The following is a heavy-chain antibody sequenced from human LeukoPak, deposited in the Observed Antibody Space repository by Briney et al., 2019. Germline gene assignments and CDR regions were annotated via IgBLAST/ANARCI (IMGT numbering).Heavy chain of an antibody. Sequence: SETLSLTCTVSGGSIGSYYWSWIRQPPGKGLEWIGYIYYSGSTNYNPSLKSRVTISVDTSKNQFSLKLSSVTAADTAVYYCARQPITIFGVVTPWAFDIWGQGTMVTVSS. CDR2: IYYSGST. J-gene: IGHJ3*02. CDR3: ARQPITIFGVVTPWAFDI. CDR1: GGSIGSYY. D-gene: IGHD3-3*01. V-gene: IGHV4-59*08.